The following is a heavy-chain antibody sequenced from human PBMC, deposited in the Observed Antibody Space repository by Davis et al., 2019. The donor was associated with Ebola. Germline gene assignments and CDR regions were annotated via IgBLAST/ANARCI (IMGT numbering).Heavy chain of an antibody. CDR2: INPNSGVT. J-gene: IGHJ4*02. Sequence: AASVKVSCKASGYTFTGYYMHWVRQAPGQGLEWMGWINPNSGVTSYAQKFQGWVTMTRDTSISTAYMELSRLRSDDTAVYYCARGPRISVILVVTLDYWGQGTLVTVSS. V-gene: IGHV1-2*04. CDR3: ARGPRISVILVVTLDY. CDR1: GYTFTGYY. D-gene: IGHD3-22*01.